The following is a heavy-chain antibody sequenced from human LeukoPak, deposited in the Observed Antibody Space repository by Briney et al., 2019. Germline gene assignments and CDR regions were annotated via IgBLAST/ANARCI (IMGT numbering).Heavy chain of an antibody. CDR1: GDSVSSNSAA. CDR2: TYYRSKLYN. D-gene: IGHD1-26*01. J-gene: IGHJ4*02. Sequence: SQTLSLTCAISGDSVSSNSAAWNWVRQSPARGLEGLGRTYYRSKLYNDYAVSVKSRITINPDTSKNQFSLQLNSVTPEDTAVYYCARDLRSGSYYIRRFDYWGQGTLVTVSS. V-gene: IGHV6-1*01. CDR3: ARDLRSGSYYIRRFDY.